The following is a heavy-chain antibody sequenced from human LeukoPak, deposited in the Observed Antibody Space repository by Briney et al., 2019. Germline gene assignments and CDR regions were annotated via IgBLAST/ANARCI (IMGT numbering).Heavy chain of an antibody. V-gene: IGHV1-2*02. Sequence: ASVKVSCKASGYTFTGYYMHWVRQAPGQGLEWMGWINPNSGGTNYAQKFQGRVTMTRDTSISTAYMELSRLRSDDTAVYYCARSPLYCSSTSCYMLDPWAREPWSPSPQ. J-gene: IGHJ5*02. D-gene: IGHD2-2*02. CDR3: ARSPLYCSSTSCYMLDP. CDR2: INPNSGGT. CDR1: GYTFTGYY.